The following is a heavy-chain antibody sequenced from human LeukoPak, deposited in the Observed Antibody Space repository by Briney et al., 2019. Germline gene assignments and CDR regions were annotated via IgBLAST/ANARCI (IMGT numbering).Heavy chain of an antibody. CDR3: ARRLRGRGWELLDY. CDR2: INHSGST. D-gene: IGHD1-26*01. Sequence: KPSETLSLTCAVYGGAFSGYYWSWIRQPPGKGLEWIGEINHSGSTNYNPSLKSRVTISVDTSKNQFSLKLSSVTAADTAVYYCARRLRGRGWELLDYWGQGTLVTVSS. CDR1: GGAFSGYY. V-gene: IGHV4-34*01. J-gene: IGHJ4*02.